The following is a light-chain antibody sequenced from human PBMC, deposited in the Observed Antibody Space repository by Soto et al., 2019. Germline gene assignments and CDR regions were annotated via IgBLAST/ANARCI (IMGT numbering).Light chain of an antibody. V-gene: IGLV1-44*01. CDR2: TNN. CDR3: ATWDDSPKGV. CDR1: TSNIGSHT. J-gene: IGLJ1*01. Sequence: QSVLTQPPSASGTPGQRVTISCSGSTSNIGSHTVNWYQHVPGTAPKLLITTNNQRPSGVPDRFSGFKSGSSASLVISGLQSDDEADYYCATWDDSPKGVFGTGTKVTVL.